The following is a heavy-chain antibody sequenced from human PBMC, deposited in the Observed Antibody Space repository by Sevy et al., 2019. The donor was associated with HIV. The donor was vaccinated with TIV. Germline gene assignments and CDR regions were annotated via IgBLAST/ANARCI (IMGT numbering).Heavy chain of an antibody. V-gene: IGHV1-69*13. J-gene: IGHJ5*02. Sequence: ASVKVSCKASGGTFTSYAISWVRQAPGLGLEWMGGIIPLLGTANYAQQFQGRVTITADESTSTAYMELSSLRSEDTAVYYCARGKEGDFWSGYVSINWFDPWGQGTLVTVSS. CDR1: GGTFTSYA. D-gene: IGHD3-3*01. CDR3: ARGKEGDFWSGYVSINWFDP. CDR2: IIPLLGTA.